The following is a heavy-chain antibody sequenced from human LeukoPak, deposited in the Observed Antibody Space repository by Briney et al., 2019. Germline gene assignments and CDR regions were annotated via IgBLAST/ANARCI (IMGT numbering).Heavy chain of an antibody. Sequence: SETLSLTCTVPGGSISSYYWSWIRQPPGKGLEWIGNIYYSGSTNYNPSLKSRVTISLDTSKKQFSLKLSSVTAADTAVYYCARAPGYSYGTGGYYFDYWGQGTLVTVSS. J-gene: IGHJ4*02. CDR3: ARAPGYSYGTGGYYFDY. V-gene: IGHV4-59*01. CDR2: IYYSGST. CDR1: GGSISSYY. D-gene: IGHD5-18*01.